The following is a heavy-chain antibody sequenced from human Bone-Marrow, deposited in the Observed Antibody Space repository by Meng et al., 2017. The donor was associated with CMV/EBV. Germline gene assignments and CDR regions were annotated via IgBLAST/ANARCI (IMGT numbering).Heavy chain of an antibody. CDR3: GRDPDVDNRGNSWATFDY. Sequence: GESLKISCAASGFTFSSYWIHWVRQAPGKGLVWVSRINSDGSSTSYADSVKGRFTISRDNAKNTLYLQMNSLRAEDTAVYYCGRDPDVDNRGNSWATFDYWGQGVLVTVSS. CDR2: INSDGSST. J-gene: IGHJ4*02. D-gene: IGHD5-24*01. V-gene: IGHV3-74*01. CDR1: GFTFSSYW.